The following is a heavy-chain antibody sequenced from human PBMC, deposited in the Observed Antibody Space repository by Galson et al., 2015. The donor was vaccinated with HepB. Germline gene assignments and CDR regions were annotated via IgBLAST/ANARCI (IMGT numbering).Heavy chain of an antibody. J-gene: IGHJ6*02. CDR1: GYTFTDYA. D-gene: IGHD1-26*01. CDR3: VRERLSSPFGGTTDYYGMDV. Sequence: SVKVSCKASGYTFTDYATHWVRQAPGQRLEWMGWINAVNGNTKYSQKFQDRVTITRDTSAITAYMELSSLRSEDTAVYYCVRERLSSPFGGTTDYYGMDVWGQGTTVSVSS. V-gene: IGHV1-3*01. CDR2: INAVNGNT.